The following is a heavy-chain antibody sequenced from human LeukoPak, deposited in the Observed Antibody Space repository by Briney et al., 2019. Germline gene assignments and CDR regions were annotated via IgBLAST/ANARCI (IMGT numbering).Heavy chain of an antibody. Sequence: GGSLSLSCAASGFPFSSYAMSWLRQAPGRGLEWVSAISSSGYNTYYADSVKGRFTISRDHSENTLYLHVNSLTAEDTALYDCAKDRSGGTTTTVMVAWGQGTLVTVSS. D-gene: IGHD4-17*01. CDR2: ISSSGYNT. CDR1: GFPFSSYA. V-gene: IGHV3-23*01. J-gene: IGHJ5*02. CDR3: AKDRSGGTTTTVMVA.